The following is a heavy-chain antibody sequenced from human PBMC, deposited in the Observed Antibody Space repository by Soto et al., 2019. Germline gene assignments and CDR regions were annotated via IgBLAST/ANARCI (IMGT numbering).Heavy chain of an antibody. CDR2: IYYSGST. CDR1: GGSISSYY. D-gene: IGHD3-3*01. V-gene: IGHV4-59*12. J-gene: IGHJ4*02. CDR3: ARIGFFGVVYPALDY. Sequence: SETLSLTCTVSGGSISSYYWSWIRQPPGKGLEWIGYIYYSGSTNYNPSLKSRVTISVDKSKNQFSLKLSSVTAADTAVYYCARIGFFGVVYPALDYWGQGTLVTVSS.